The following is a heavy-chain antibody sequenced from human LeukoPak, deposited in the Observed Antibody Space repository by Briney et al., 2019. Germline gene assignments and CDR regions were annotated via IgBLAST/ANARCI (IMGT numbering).Heavy chain of an antibody. J-gene: IGHJ4*02. CDR2: IWYDGSNK. CDR3: ARDSLPYYDSSGYRLTPFDY. Sequence: PGGSLRLSCAASGFTFSSYGMHWVRQAPGKGLEWVAVIWYDGSNKYYADSVKGRFTISRDNSKNTLYLQMNSLRAEDTAVYYCARDSLPYYDSSGYRLTPFDYWGQGTVVTVSS. V-gene: IGHV3-33*01. D-gene: IGHD3-22*01. CDR1: GFTFSSYG.